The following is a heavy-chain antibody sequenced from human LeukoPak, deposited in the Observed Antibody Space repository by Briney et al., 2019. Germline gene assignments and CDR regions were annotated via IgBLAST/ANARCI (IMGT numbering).Heavy chain of an antibody. CDR1: GGSITKGGGYYY. Sequence: PSQTLSLTCTISGGSITKGGGYYYWNWIRQHPGKGLEWIGYIYYSGSTYYNPSLKNRISISVDSSKKQFSLRLSSVTAADTAVYYCARDRGGSGAPDAFDIWGQGIMVTVSS. CDR3: ARDRGGSGAPDAFDI. V-gene: IGHV4-31*03. D-gene: IGHD3-10*01. J-gene: IGHJ3*02. CDR2: IYYSGST.